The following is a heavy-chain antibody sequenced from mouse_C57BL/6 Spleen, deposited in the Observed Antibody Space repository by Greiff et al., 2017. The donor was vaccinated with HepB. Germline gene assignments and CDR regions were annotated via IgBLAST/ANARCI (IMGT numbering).Heavy chain of an antibody. CDR3: ASANWDPHYYAMDD. J-gene: IGHJ4*01. D-gene: IGHD4-1*01. CDR1: GYTFTSYW. Sequence: QVQLQQPGAELVKPGASVKLSCKASGYTFTSYWMHWVKQRPGQGLEWIGMIHPNSGSTNYNEKFKSKATLTVDKSSSTAYMQLSSLTSEDSAVYYCASANWDPHYYAMDDWGQGTSVTVSS. V-gene: IGHV1-64*01. CDR2: IHPNSGST.